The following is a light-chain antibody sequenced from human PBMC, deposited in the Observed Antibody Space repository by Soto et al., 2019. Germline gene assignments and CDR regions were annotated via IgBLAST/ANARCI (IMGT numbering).Light chain of an antibody. CDR2: EVT. CDR1: SNDVGGYNY. J-gene: IGLJ2*01. CDR3: SSSAGSNNLV. V-gene: IGLV2-8*01. Sequence: QSALTQPPSASGSPGQSVTISCTGTSNDVGGYNYVSWYQQHPGKAPKLMIYEVTKRPSGVPDRFSGSKSGNTASLTVSGLQAEDEADYYCSSSAGSNNLVFGGGTKLTVL.